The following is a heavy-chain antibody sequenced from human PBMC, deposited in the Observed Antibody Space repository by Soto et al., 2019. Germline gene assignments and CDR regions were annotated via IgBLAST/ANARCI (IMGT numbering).Heavy chain of an antibody. D-gene: IGHD3-22*01. CDR2: IYSGGST. V-gene: IGHV3-66*01. J-gene: IGHJ4*02. Sequence: GSLRLSCAASGFTVSSNYMSWVRQAPGKGLEWVSVIYSGGSTYYADSVKGRFTISRDNSKNTLYLQMNSLRAEDTAVYYCARDVRYYDSSGYYLDYWGQGTLVTVSS. CDR3: ARDVRYYDSSGYYLDY. CDR1: GFTVSSNY.